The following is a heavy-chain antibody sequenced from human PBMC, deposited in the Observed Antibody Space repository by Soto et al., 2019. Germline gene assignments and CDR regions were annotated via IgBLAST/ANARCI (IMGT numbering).Heavy chain of an antibody. D-gene: IGHD4-17*01. CDR1: GVSITSGAYY. V-gene: IGHV4-31*03. CDR2: IYYNGNT. Sequence: SETLSLTCTLSGVSITSGAYYWTWVRQHPGKGLEWIGYIYYNGNTYFSPSLKSRLTISIDTSKNQFSLKLSSVTAADTAMYYCARARLRAVYAFDFWGQGTMVTV. CDR3: ARARLRAVYAFDF. J-gene: IGHJ3*01.